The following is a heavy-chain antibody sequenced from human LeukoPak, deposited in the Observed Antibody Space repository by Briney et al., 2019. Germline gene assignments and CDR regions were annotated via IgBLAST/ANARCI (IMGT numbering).Heavy chain of an antibody. V-gene: IGHV4-38-2*01. CDR2: IYHSGST. D-gene: IGHD2-2*01. CDR3: ARVYCSSTSCYPFDY. CDR1: GYSISSGYY. Sequence: PSETLSLTCAVSGYSISSGYYWGWIRQPPGKGLEWIGSIYHSGSTYYNPSLKSRVTISVDTSKNQFSLKLSSVTAADTAVYYCARVYCSSTSCYPFDYWGQGTLVTVSS. J-gene: IGHJ4*02.